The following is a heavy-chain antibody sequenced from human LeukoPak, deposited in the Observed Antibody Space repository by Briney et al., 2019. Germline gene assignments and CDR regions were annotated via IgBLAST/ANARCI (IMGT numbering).Heavy chain of an antibody. V-gene: IGHV1-8*01. CDR3: ASWGAYYDFWSGYFRFDP. D-gene: IGHD3-3*01. Sequence: GASVKVSCKASGYTFTSYAINWVRQATGQGLEWMGWMNPNSGNTGYAQKFQGRVTMTRNTSISTAYMELSSLRSEDTAVYYCASWGAYYDFWSGYFRFDPWGQGTLVTVSS. CDR1: GYTFTSYA. CDR2: MNPNSGNT. J-gene: IGHJ5*02.